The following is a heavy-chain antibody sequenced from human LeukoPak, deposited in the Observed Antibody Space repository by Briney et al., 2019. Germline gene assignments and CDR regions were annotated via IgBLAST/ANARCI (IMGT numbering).Heavy chain of an antibody. Sequence: SETLSLTCTVSGYSISSGYYWGWIRQPPGKGLEWIGSIYHSGSTYYNPSLKSRVTISVDTSKNQFSLKLSSVTAADTAVYYCARVVVPAAIHYYYYYYMDVWGKGTTVTVSS. D-gene: IGHD2-2*02. CDR1: GYSISSGYY. J-gene: IGHJ6*03. V-gene: IGHV4-38-2*02. CDR2: IYHSGST. CDR3: ARVVVPAAIHYYYYYYMDV.